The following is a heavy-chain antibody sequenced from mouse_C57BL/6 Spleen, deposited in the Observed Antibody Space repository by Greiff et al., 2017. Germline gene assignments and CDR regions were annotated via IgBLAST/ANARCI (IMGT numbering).Heavy chain of an antibody. D-gene: IGHD4-1*01. J-gene: IGHJ2*01. CDR2: FYPGSGSI. CDR1: GYTFTEYT. Sequence: QVQLKESGAELVKPGASVKLSCKASGYTFTEYTIHWVKQRSGQGLEWIGWFYPGSGSIKYNEKFKDKAALTADKSSSTVYMELSRLTSEDAAVYFYARHEDGTGTDCWGKGTTLTVSS. CDR3: ARHEDGTGTDC. V-gene: IGHV1-62-2*01.